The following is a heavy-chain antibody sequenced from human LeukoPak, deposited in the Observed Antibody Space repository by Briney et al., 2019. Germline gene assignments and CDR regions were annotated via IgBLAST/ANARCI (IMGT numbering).Heavy chain of an antibody. V-gene: IGHV4-34*01. CDR2: INHSGST. CDR1: GGSFSGYY. D-gene: IGHD3-16*01. CDR3: ARMGEHYYYYYMDV. Sequence: PSETLSLTCAVYGGSFSGYYWSWIRQPPGKGLEWIGEINHSGSTSYNPSLKSRVTISVDTSKNQFSLKLSSVTAADTAVYYCARMGEHYYYYYMDVWGKGTTVTVSS. J-gene: IGHJ6*03.